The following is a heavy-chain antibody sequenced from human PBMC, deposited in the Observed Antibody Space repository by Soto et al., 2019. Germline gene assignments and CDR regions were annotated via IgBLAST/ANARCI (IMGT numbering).Heavy chain of an antibody. CDR1: GFTFSSYE. CDR2: ISGSAVTT. CDR3: AKMSAKYIASRPYCFDY. D-gene: IGHD3-3*01. J-gene: IGHJ4*02. Sequence: TGGSLRLSCAASGFTFSSYEMNWGRQTPGRRLEWVSAISGSAVTTYYADSVKGRFTISRDNARNTLFLQTNSLRIEDTAVYYCAKMSAKYIASRPYCFDYWGQGTLVTVSS. V-gene: IGHV3-23*01.